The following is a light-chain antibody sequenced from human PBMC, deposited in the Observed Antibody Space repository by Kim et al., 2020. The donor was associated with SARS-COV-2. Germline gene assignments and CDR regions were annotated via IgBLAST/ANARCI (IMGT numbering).Light chain of an antibody. J-gene: IGKJ5*01. CDR2: DAS. CDR3: QQYGTSPIT. CDR1: QSVSSY. Sequence: EIVLTQSPATLSLSPGERATLSCRASQSVSSYLAWYQQKPGQAPRLLIYDASSRATGIPDRFSGSGSGTHFTLTISRLEPEDFAVYFCQQYGTSPITFGLGTRLEIK. V-gene: IGKV3-20*01.